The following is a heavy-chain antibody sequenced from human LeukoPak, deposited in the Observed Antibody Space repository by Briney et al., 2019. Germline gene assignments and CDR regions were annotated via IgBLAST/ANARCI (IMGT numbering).Heavy chain of an antibody. V-gene: IGHV1-69*13. CDR1: GGTFSSYA. CDR2: IIPIFGTA. Sequence: VKVSCKASGGTFSSYAISWVRQARGHGLEWMGGIIPIFGTANYAKKFQGRVTITADESTSTAYMGLSSLRSEDTAVYYCARRYCSGGSCYRDHWFDPWGQGTLVTVSS. D-gene: IGHD2-15*01. J-gene: IGHJ5*02. CDR3: ARRYCSGGSCYRDHWFDP.